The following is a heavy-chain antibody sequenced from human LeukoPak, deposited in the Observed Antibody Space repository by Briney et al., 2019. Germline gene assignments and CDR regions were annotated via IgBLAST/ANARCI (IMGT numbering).Heavy chain of an antibody. J-gene: IGHJ3*02. CDR2: ISYDGSNK. V-gene: IGHV3-30*03. Sequence: GGSLRLSCAASGFTFGNYGMHWVRQAPGKGLEWVAVISYDGSNKFYADSVKGRFTISRDNSKNTLYLQMNSLRAEDTAVYYCARDHGYCSSTSCYLDAFDIWGQGTMATVSS. CDR1: GFTFGNYG. D-gene: IGHD2-2*03. CDR3: ARDHGYCSSTSCYLDAFDI.